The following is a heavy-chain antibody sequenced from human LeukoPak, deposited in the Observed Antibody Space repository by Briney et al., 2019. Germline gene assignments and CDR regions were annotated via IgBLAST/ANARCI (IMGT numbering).Heavy chain of an antibody. Sequence: SVKVSCKASGGTFSSYAISWVRQAPGQGLEWMGRIIPILGIANYAQKFQGRVTITADKSTSTAYMELSSLRSEDTAVYYCARGYYYDSSGYSPFDYWGQGTLVTVSS. CDR1: GGTFSSYA. J-gene: IGHJ4*02. D-gene: IGHD3-22*01. CDR2: IIPILGIA. V-gene: IGHV1-69*04. CDR3: ARGYYYDSSGYSPFDY.